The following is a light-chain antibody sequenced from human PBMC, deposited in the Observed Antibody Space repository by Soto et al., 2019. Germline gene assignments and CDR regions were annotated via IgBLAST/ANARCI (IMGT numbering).Light chain of an antibody. CDR1: SSNIGAGYD. CDR2: GNS. J-gene: IGLJ2*01. Sequence: QAVLTQPPSVSGAPGQRVTIYCTGSSSNIGAGYDVHWYQQLPGTAPKLLIYGNSNRPSGVPDRFSGSKSVTSASLAITGLQAEDEADYYCQSYDSSLSGVVFGGGTKLTVL. CDR3: QSYDSSLSGVV. V-gene: IGLV1-40*01.